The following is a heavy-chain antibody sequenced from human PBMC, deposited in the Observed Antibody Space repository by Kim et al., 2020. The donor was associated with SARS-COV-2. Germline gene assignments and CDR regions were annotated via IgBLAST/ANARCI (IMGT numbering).Heavy chain of an antibody. V-gene: IGHV4-39*07. Sequence: SETLSLTCTVSGCSIISNNYSWALIRQPPGKGLDWIGRLYYSGTTYYTPSLRSRVTMSLDSSKNQFSLQLTSQIAADTARYFCARQVGITGNQFDYWGQGALVIASS. D-gene: IGHD1-20*01. CDR1: GCSIISNNYS. CDR2: LYYSGTT. J-gene: IGHJ4*02. CDR3: ARQVGITGNQFDY.